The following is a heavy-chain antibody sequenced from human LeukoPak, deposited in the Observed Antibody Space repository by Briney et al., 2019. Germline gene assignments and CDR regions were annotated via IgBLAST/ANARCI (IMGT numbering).Heavy chain of an antibody. CDR1: DGSITSRAYS. D-gene: IGHD3-22*01. Sequence: SDTLSLTCTVSDGSITSRAYSWGWIRQPPGKGLECIGTIVYSGINYYNPSLKSRVTMSVDPSKTQFSRKLSSVTAADTAVYYCAASVRFYDSSGQLDYWGQGTLVTVSS. V-gene: IGHV4-39*01. J-gene: IGHJ4*02. CDR2: IVYSGIN. CDR3: AASVRFYDSSGQLDY.